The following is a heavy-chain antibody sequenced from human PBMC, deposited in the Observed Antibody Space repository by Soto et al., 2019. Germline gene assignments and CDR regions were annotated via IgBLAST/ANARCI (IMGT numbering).Heavy chain of an antibody. V-gene: IGHV1-8*01. D-gene: IGHD6-19*01. CDR2: MNPNSGNT. Sequence: QVQLVQSGAEVKEPGASVKVSCKASGYTFTSYDINWVRQATGQGLEWMGWMNPNSGNTGYAQKFQGRVTMTRNTSISTAYMELSSLRSEDTAVYYCARGLPLAVARPYYMDVWGKGTTVTVSS. CDR1: GYTFTSYD. CDR3: ARGLPLAVARPYYMDV. J-gene: IGHJ6*03.